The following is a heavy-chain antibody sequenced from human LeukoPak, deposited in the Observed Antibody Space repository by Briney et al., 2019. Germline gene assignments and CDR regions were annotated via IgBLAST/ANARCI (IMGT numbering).Heavy chain of an antibody. D-gene: IGHD3-3*01. CDR1: GFTVSSNY. CDR2: IYSGGST. CDR3: ARENYDFWSGYSTDY. J-gene: IGHJ4*02. V-gene: IGHV3-66*01. Sequence: GGSLRLSCAASGFTVSSNYMSWVRQAPGKGLEWVSVIYSGGSTYYADSVKGRFTISRDNFKNTLYPQMNSLRAEDTAVYYCARENYDFWSGYSTDYWGQGTLVTVSS.